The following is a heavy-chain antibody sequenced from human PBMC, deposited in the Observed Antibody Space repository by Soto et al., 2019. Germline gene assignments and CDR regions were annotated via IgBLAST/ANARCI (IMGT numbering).Heavy chain of an antibody. Sequence: GGSLRLSCAASGFTFSSYSMNWVRQAPGKGLEWVSYISSSSSTIYYADSVKGRFTISRDNAKNSLYLQMNSLRAEDTAVYYCARETLSSSWPDYYYYMDVWGKGTTVTVSS. CDR2: ISSSSSTI. CDR1: GFTFSSYS. CDR3: ARETLSSSWPDYYYYMDV. D-gene: IGHD6-13*01. J-gene: IGHJ6*03. V-gene: IGHV3-48*01.